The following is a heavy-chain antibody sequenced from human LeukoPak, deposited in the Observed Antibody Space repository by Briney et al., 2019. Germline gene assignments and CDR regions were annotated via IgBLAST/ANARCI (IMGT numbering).Heavy chain of an antibody. Sequence: GGSLRLSCAASGFTFSSYAMSWVRQAPGKGLEWVSSIFVSGGITYYADSVKGRFTISRDNYKNTVYLQMKSLRDEDTAVYYCAKHRYRSLDPDVFDIWGEGTMVTVSS. J-gene: IGHJ3*02. CDR2: IFVSGGIT. CDR3: AKHRYRSLDPDVFDI. V-gene: IGHV3-23*01. CDR1: GFTFSSYA. D-gene: IGHD6-6*01.